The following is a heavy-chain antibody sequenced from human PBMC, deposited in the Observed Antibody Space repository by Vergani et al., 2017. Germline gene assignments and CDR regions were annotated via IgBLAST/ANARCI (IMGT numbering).Heavy chain of an antibody. CDR1: GGSISSGSYY. CDR2: IYTSGST. D-gene: IGHD5-18*01. V-gene: IGHV4-61*02. Sequence: QVQLQESGPGLVKPSQTLSLTCTVSGGSISSGSYYWSWIRQPAGKGLEWIGRIYTSGSTNYNPSLKSRVTISVDTSKNQFSLKLSSVTAADTAVYYCARSVGGRSAMVNHPASWAYYFDYWGQGTLVTVSS. J-gene: IGHJ4*02. CDR3: ARSVGGRSAMVNHPASWAYYFDY.